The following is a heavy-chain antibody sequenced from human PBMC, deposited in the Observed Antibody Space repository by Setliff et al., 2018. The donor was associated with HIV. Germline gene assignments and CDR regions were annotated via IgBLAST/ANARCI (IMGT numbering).Heavy chain of an antibody. CDR3: ARRAYYDFWSGFYLSIANRFDS. Sequence: SETLSLTCTVSGGSIRSRDYSWGWIRQPPGKGLEWIVSLPHSGATFYNPSLRSRVTTSEDTSKNQFSLRLSSVTAADTAVYYCARRAYYDFWSGFYLSIANRFDSWGQGILVTVSA. J-gene: IGHJ5*01. CDR2: LPHSGAT. V-gene: IGHV4-39*01. CDR1: GGSIRSRDYS. D-gene: IGHD3-3*01.